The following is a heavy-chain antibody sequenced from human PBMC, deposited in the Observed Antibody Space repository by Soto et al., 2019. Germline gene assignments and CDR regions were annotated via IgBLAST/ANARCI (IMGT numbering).Heavy chain of an antibody. J-gene: IGHJ4*02. CDR2: VIPILGMA. CDR3: ATNYGSGSTHLDY. V-gene: IGHV1-69*02. CDR1: ECTFNSYT. D-gene: IGHD3-10*01. Sequence: QVQLVQSGAEVKKPGSSVKVSCTASECTFNSYTISWVRQAPGQGLEWMGRVIPILGMANFAQKFQGRVMITADKSTSTAYMVLSSLRSDDTAVYYCATNYGSGSTHLDYWGQGTLVTVAS.